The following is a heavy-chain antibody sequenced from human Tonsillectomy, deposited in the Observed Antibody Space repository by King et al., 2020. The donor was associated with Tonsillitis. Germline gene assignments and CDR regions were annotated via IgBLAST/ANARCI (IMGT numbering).Heavy chain of an antibody. Sequence: VQLVESGAEVKEPGASVKVSCKASGYTFTDYYMHWVRQAPGQGLEWMGWINPKSGGTNYAQKLQVRVIMTRDTSISTAYMEVSRLRSDDTAAYYCARDEGSGWPYWGQGTLVTVSS. V-gene: IGHV1-2*02. CDR1: GYTFTDYY. D-gene: IGHD6-19*01. J-gene: IGHJ4*02. CDR3: ARDEGSGWPY. CDR2: INPKSGGT.